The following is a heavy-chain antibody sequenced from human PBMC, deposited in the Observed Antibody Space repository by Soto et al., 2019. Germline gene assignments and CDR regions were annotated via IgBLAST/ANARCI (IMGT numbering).Heavy chain of an antibody. CDR3: ARLEGLATISYYFDF. J-gene: IGHJ4*02. V-gene: IGHV4-30-4*01. D-gene: IGHD3-9*01. CDR1: GDSINSGDYF. Sequence: SETLSLTCTVSGDSINSGDYFWTWIRQPPGKGLEWIGYIYYSGNAYYNPSLQTRVTISLDKSRSQFSLKLNSVTAADSAVYFCARLEGLATISYYFDFWGPGALVTVSS. CDR2: IYYSGNA.